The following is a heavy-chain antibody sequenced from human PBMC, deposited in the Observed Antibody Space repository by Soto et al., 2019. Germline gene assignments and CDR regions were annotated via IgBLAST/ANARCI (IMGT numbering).Heavy chain of an antibody. CDR3: AKDAAEKSYDSSGYLSFGDAFDI. D-gene: IGHD3-22*01. J-gene: IGHJ3*02. V-gene: IGHV3-23*01. CDR1: GFTFSSYA. Sequence: GGSLRLSCAASGFTFSSYAMSWVRQAPGKGLEWVSAISGSGGSTYYADSVKGRFTISRDNSKNTLYLQMNSLRAEDTAVYYCAKDAAEKSYDSSGYLSFGDAFDIWGQGTMVTVSS. CDR2: ISGSGGST.